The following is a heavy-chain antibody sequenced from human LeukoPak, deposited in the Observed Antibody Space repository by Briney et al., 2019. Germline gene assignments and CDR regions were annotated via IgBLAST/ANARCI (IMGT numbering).Heavy chain of an antibody. CDR1: GYTFTSYY. J-gene: IGHJ4*02. CDR2: VNPNSGNT. D-gene: IGHD3-22*01. Sequence: EASVKVSCKASGYTFTSYYMHWVRQATGQGLEWMGWVNPNSGNTGYAQKFQGRVTMTRNTATSTVYMDLSSLTSDDTAVYYCARRSDDYDSSAYYHWGLGTLVTVSS. V-gene: IGHV1-8*02. CDR3: ARRSDDYDSSAYYH.